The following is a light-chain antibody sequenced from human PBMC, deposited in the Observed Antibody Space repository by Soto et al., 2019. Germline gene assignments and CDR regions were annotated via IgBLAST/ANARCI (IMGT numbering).Light chain of an antibody. J-gene: IGKJ1*01. CDR2: AAS. CDR1: QIVNNNY. V-gene: IGKV3-20*01. CDR3: QQYAKAPLT. Sequence: EIVLTHSPGTLSLSPGERATLSCRASQIVNNNYLAWYQQKPGQAPRLVIYAASSRATGVPDRFSGSGSGTDFTLPISRLEPEDFAVYYCQQYAKAPLTFGQGTKVEIK.